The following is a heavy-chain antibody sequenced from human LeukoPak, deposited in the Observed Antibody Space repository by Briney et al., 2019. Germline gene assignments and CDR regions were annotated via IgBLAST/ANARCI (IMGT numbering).Heavy chain of an antibody. J-gene: IGHJ4*02. Sequence: SETLSLTCTVSGGSISSYYWSWIRQPAGKGLVWIGRIYTSGSTNYNPSLKSRVTMSVDTSKNQFSLKLSSVTAADTAVYYCARDGYCSSTSCSLDYFDYWGQGTLVTVSS. CDR1: GGSISSYY. V-gene: IGHV4-4*07. CDR2: IYTSGST. CDR3: ARDGYCSSTSCSLDYFDY. D-gene: IGHD2-2*03.